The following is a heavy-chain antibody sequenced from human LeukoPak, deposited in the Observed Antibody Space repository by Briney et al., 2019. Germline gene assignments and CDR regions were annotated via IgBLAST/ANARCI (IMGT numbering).Heavy chain of an antibody. D-gene: IGHD4-17*01. CDR1: GFTFSSYG. V-gene: IGHV3-33*01. CDR2: IWYDGSNK. CDR3: ARDRGDYGDYQPRYYYYGMDV. Sequence: GGSLRLSCAASGFTFSSYGMHWVRQAPGKGLEWVAVIWYDGSNKYYAGSVKGRFTISRDNSKNTLYLQMNSLRAEDTAVYYCARDRGDYGDYQPRYYYYGMDVWGQGTTVTVSS. J-gene: IGHJ6*02.